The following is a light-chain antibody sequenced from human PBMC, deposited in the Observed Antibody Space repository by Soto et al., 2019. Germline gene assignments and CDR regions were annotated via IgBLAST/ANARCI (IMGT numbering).Light chain of an antibody. J-gene: IGKJ2*01. Sequence: EIVMTQSPATLSVSPGERATLSCRASQSVSSDLAWYQQKPGQAPRLLVYGASTRATGMPARFSGSGSGTEFTLTISSLQSEDFAVYYCAQYNHWPHTFGQGTKLEIK. V-gene: IGKV3-15*01. CDR3: AQYNHWPHT. CDR1: QSVSSD. CDR2: GAS.